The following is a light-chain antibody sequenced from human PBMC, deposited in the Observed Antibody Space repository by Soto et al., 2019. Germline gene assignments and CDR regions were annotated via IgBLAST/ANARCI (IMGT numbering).Light chain of an antibody. V-gene: IGLV3-21*02. CDR1: RLETKT. J-gene: IGLJ1*01. CDR2: DDS. Sequence: SYELTQPPSVSMAPGQTARVSCGGNRLETKTVFWYQQKPGQAPVLVVRDDSVRPSGIPERFSGSNSGGTATLTITGVDAGDEADYYCQVWDSPSDHHVFVPGTKHTVL. CDR3: QVWDSPSDHHV.